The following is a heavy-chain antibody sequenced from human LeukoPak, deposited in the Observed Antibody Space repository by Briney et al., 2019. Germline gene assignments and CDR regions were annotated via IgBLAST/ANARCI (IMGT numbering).Heavy chain of an antibody. CDR3: ASSKRLFYYYGMDV. CDR2: INHSGST. V-gene: IGHV4-34*01. J-gene: IGHJ6*04. D-gene: IGHD3-22*01. Sequence: SETLSLTCAVYGGSFSGYYWSWIRQPPGKGLEWIGEINHSGSTNYNPSLKSRVTISVDTSKNQFSLKLSSVTAADTAVYYCASSKRLFYYYGMDVWGKGTTVTVS. CDR1: GGSFSGYY.